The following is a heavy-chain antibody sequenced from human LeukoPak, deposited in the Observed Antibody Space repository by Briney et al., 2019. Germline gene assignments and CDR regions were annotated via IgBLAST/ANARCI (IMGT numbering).Heavy chain of an antibody. V-gene: IGHV3-23*01. Sequence: GGSLRLSCAASGFTFSSYAMSWVRQAPGKGLEWVSAISGSGGSTHYADSVKGRFTISRDNSKNTLYLQMNSLRAEDTAVYYCAKDHPPTYYYDSSGYYGLSYYFDYWGQGTLVTVSS. CDR3: AKDHPPTYYYDSSGYYGLSYYFDY. D-gene: IGHD3-22*01. CDR1: GFTFSSYA. CDR2: ISGSGGST. J-gene: IGHJ4*02.